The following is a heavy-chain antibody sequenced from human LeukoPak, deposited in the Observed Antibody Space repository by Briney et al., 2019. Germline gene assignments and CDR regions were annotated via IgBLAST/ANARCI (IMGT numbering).Heavy chain of an antibody. Sequence: GGALELSCAASGFPFREYSENWVRQAPGKGLEGVSSISSRSTYIYYADSVKGRFTISRDNAKNSLYLQMYSLRAEDTAVYYCARDRVVAGLYYGMDVWGQGTTVTVSS. D-gene: IGHD2-15*01. V-gene: IGHV3-21*01. J-gene: IGHJ6*02. CDR1: GFPFREYS. CDR2: ISSRSTYI. CDR3: ARDRVVAGLYYGMDV.